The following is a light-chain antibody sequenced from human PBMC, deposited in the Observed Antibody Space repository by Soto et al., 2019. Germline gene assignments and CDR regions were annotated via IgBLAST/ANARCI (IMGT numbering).Light chain of an antibody. Sequence: EIVLTQSPGTLSLSPGERATLSCTDSQISSTSLAWYQQKPGQAPRLLIYGTSSRATGIPDRFSGSGCGADFTLTISRLEPEDIAVYYCQQYDSSPPITFGQGTRREIK. V-gene: IGKV3-20*01. CDR2: GTS. CDR1: QISSTS. J-gene: IGKJ5*01. CDR3: QQYDSSPPIT.